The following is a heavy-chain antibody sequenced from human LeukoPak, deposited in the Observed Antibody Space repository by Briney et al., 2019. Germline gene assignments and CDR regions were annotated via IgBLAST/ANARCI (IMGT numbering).Heavy chain of an antibody. CDR3: AKDRSIGTYYTFDH. D-gene: IGHD1-26*01. J-gene: IGHJ4*02. Sequence: GGSLRLSCAASGFTVTDYVMTWVRQAPGKGLEWVSGVSASGAMTYYANSVKGRFTVSRDNSKKSLYLQMNSLTAADTAVYYCAKDRSIGTYYTFDHWGQGTLVSVSS. CDR2: VSASGAMT. CDR1: GFTVTDYV. V-gene: IGHV3-23*01.